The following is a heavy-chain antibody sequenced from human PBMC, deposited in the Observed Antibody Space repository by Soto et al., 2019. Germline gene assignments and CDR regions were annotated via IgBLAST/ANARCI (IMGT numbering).Heavy chain of an antibody. J-gene: IGHJ5*02. Sequence: QIQLVQSGAEVKKPGASVKVSCRASGYTFTGYYLHWVRQAPGQGLEWMGWVNPISGDTNYAQKFQDRVIMTRDRSITTVHMELIRLRSDDTSVYYCGREEGFRITMDRGRWFDPWGQGTLVTVSS. V-gene: IGHV1-2*02. CDR1: GYTFTGYY. D-gene: IGHD3-10*01. CDR3: GREEGFRITMDRGRWFDP. CDR2: VNPISGDT.